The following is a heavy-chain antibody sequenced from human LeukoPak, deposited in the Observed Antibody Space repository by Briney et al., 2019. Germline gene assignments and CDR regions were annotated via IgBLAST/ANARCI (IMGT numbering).Heavy chain of an antibody. CDR3: ARGIYYDSSRNWFDP. CDR2: IYTSGST. Sequence: SETLPLTCTVSGGSISSYYWSWIRQPAGKGLEWIGRIYTSGSTNYNPSLKSRVTMSVDTSKNQFSLKLSSVTAADTAVYYCARGIYYDSSRNWFDPWGQGTLVTVSS. J-gene: IGHJ5*02. CDR1: GGSISSYY. V-gene: IGHV4-4*07. D-gene: IGHD3-22*01.